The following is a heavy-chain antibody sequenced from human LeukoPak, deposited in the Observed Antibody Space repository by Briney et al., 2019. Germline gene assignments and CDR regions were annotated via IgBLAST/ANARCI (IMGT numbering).Heavy chain of an antibody. D-gene: IGHD5-24*01. J-gene: IGHJ1*01. V-gene: IGHV3-30-3*01. Sequence: PGRSLRLSCAASGFTFSSYAMHWVRQAPGKGLEWVAVISYDGSNKYYADSVKGRFTISRDNSKNTLYLQMNSLRAEDTAVYYCSKGVEPQKRAENFQDWGQGTLVTVSS. CDR3: SKGVEPQKRAENFQD. CDR1: GFTFSSYA. CDR2: ISYDGSNK.